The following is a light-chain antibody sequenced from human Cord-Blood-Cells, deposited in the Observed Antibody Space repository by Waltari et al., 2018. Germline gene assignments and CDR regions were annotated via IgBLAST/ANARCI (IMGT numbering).Light chain of an antibody. CDR1: QSISSY. CDR3: QQSYST. J-gene: IGKJ1*01. Sequence: DIQMTQSPSSPSASVGDRVTLTCRASQSISSYLNWYQQKPGKAPKLLIYAASSLQSGVPSRFSGSGSGTDFTLTISSLQPEDFATYYCQQSYSTFGQGTKVEIK. V-gene: IGKV1-39*01. CDR2: AAS.